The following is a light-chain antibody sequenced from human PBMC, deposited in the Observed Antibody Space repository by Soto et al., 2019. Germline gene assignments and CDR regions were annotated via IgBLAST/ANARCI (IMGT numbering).Light chain of an antibody. J-gene: IGLJ2*01. CDR3: GTWDSSLSRV. CDR1: SSNIGNNY. Sequence: QSVLTQPPSVSAAPGQKVTLSCSGSSSNIGNNYVSWYQQLPGTAPKLLIYENNKRPSGIPDRFSGSKSGTSATLGITGLQTGDEADYYCGTWDSSLSRVFGGGTKLTVL. V-gene: IGLV1-51*02. CDR2: ENN.